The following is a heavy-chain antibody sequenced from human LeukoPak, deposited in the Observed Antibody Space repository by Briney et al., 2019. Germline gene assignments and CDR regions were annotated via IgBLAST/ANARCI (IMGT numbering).Heavy chain of an antibody. CDR1: GGSFSGYY. Sequence: SETLSLTCAVYGGSFSGYYWSWIRQPPGKGLEWVGEINHGGITKYNPYLMSRVTIAVDTPKTQFPLKLSSVTAAATAVYYCARTGYVYYYDSSGYRAFDIWGQGTMVTVSS. CDR3: ARTGYVYYYDSSGYRAFDI. D-gene: IGHD3-22*01. J-gene: IGHJ3*02. V-gene: IGHV4-34*01. CDR2: INHGGIT.